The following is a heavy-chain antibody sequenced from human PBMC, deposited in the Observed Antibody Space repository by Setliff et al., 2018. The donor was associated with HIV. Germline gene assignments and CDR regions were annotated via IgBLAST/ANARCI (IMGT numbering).Heavy chain of an antibody. J-gene: IGHJ3*01. V-gene: IGHV3-48*03. Sequence: PGGSLRLSCAASGFTFSSYSMNWVRQAPGKGPEWVSCISSTGCTIYYADSVKGRFTISRDNAKNSLYLQMNSLRVEDTAVYYCSRDIGDVTERTVFDVWGQGTMVTVSS. CDR1: GFTFSSYS. CDR2: ISSTGCTI. D-gene: IGHD2-21*01. CDR3: SRDIGDVTERTVFDV.